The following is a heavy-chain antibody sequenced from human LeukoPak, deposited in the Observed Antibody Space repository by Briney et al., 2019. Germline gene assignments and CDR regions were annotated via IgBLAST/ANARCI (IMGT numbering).Heavy chain of an antibody. V-gene: IGHV3-23*01. CDR2: ISGSSGSL. J-gene: IGHJ6*02. CDR3: AKEVSDGMDV. CDR1: GFIFRDYA. D-gene: IGHD2-8*01. Sequence: GGSLRLSRTASGFIFRDYAMSWVRQAPGEGLEWVSVISGSSGSLYYTDSVKGRFTISRDNSKNTLYLQMNSLRAEDTAVYYCAKEVSDGMDVWGQGTTVTVSS.